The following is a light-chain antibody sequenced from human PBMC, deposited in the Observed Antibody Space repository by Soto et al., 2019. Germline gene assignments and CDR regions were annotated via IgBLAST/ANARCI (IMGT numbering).Light chain of an antibody. J-gene: IGLJ1*01. CDR2: EGS. CDR3: CSFAGSGTQYV. V-gene: IGLV2-23*01. CDR1: SSNNGSYNL. Sequence: QSALTQPASVSGSLGQSITISCIGTSSNNGSYNLVSWYQHQPGKAPKIMIFEGSKRPSGVSNRFSGSRSGNTASLTISGLQAEDEADYYCCSFAGSGTQYVFGTGTKVTVL.